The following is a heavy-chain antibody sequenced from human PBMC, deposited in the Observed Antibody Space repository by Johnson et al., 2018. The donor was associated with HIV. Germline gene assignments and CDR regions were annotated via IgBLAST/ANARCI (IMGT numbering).Heavy chain of an antibody. V-gene: IGHV3-30*04. Sequence: QVQLVESGGGVVQPGRSLRLSCAASGFTFSSYAMHWVRQAPGKGLECVAFISYDGSNKYYADSVKGRFTISRDNSKNTLYLQMNSLRAEDTAVYYCARDGSGLWEREGGDAFDIWGQGTMVTVS. J-gene: IGHJ3*02. CDR1: GFTFSSYA. D-gene: IGHD1-26*01. CDR2: ISYDGSNK. CDR3: ARDGSGLWEREGGDAFDI.